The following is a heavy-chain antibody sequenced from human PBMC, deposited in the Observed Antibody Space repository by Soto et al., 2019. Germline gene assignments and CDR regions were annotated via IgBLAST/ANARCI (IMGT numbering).Heavy chain of an antibody. CDR3: AKVTSDFWSGRINWFDP. J-gene: IGHJ5*02. V-gene: IGHV3-23*01. D-gene: IGHD3-3*01. CDR1: GFTFSTYA. Sequence: GGSLRLSCAASGFTFSTYAMSWVRQSPGKGLEWVSAISGSGGSTYYADSVKGRFTISRDNSKNTLYLQMNSLRAEDTAVYYCAKVTSDFWSGRINWFDPWGQRTPVTVSS. CDR2: ISGSGGST.